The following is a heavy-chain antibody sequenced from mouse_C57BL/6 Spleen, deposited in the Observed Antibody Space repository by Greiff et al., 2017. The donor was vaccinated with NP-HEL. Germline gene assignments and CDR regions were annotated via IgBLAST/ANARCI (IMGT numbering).Heavy chain of an antibody. CDR3: ARVGSSYRNWYFDV. D-gene: IGHD1-1*01. CDR2: IHPNSGST. J-gene: IGHJ1*03. Sequence: QVQLKQPGAELVKPGASVKLSCKASGYTFTSYWMHWVKQRPGQGLEWIGMIHPNSGSTNYNEKFKSKATLTVDKSSSTAYMQLSSLTSEDSAVYYCARVGSSYRNWYFDVWGTGTTVTVSS. V-gene: IGHV1-64*01. CDR1: GYTFTSYW.